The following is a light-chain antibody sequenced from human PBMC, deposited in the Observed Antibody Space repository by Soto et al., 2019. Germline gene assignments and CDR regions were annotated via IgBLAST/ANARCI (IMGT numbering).Light chain of an antibody. V-gene: IGKV3-15*01. J-gene: IGKJ1*01. CDR1: QSVSSK. CDR3: HQYNHWLTWT. CDR2: SAA. Sequence: EIVMTQSPATLSLSPGQRATLSCRASQSVSSKLALYQQQTRQAPRPLIYSAATRATGIPARCIGSGSGTEFTLTISSRQDEDFAVYYCHQYNHWLTWTFGQGTKVEIK.